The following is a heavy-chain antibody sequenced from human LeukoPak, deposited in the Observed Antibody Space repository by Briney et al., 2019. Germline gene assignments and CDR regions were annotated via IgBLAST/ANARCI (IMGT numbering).Heavy chain of an antibody. CDR2: ISYDGSNK. CDR1: GFTFSNYN. Sequence: GGSLRLSCAASGFTFSNYNMNWVRQAPGKGLEWVAVISYDGSNKYYADSVKGRFTISRDSAKNMLFLQMNRLRAEDTAVYYCAKSPYFYNSGRSVDVWGKGTTVTVSS. D-gene: IGHD3-10*01. J-gene: IGHJ6*04. V-gene: IGHV3-30*18. CDR3: AKSPYFYNSGRSVDV.